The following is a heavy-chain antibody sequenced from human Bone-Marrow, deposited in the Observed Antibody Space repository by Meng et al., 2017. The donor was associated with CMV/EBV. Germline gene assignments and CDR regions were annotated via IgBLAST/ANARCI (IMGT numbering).Heavy chain of an antibody. Sequence: SLKISCAASGFTFSDYYMSWVRQAPGKGLEWVSYISSSGSTIYYADSVKGRFTISRDNAKTSLYLQMNSLRAEDTAVYYCARDLSRTMDVWGQGTTVTVSS. CDR3: ARDLSRTMDV. V-gene: IGHV3-11*04. CDR1: GFTFSDYY. CDR2: ISSSGSTI. D-gene: IGHD1-14*01. J-gene: IGHJ6*02.